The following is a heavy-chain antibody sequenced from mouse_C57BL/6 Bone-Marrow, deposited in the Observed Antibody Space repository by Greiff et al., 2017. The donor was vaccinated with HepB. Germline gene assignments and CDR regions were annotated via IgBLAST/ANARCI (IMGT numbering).Heavy chain of an antibody. CDR3: AREERAYGNFDY. J-gene: IGHJ2*01. D-gene: IGHD2-1*01. Sequence: QVQLKQPGAELVMPGASVKLSCKASGYTFTSYWMHWVKQRPGQGLEWIGEIDPSDSYTNYNQKFKGKSTLTVDKSSSTAYMQLSSLTSEDSAVYYGAREERAYGNFDYWGQGTTLTVSS. V-gene: IGHV1-69*01. CDR2: IDPSDSYT. CDR1: GYTFTSYW.